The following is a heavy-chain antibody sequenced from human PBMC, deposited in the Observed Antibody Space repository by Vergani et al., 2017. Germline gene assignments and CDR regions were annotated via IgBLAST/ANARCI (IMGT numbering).Heavy chain of an antibody. Sequence: QVRLHESGPGLVKPSETLYLSCDVSGYSIRSGCYWGWMRQSPGRGLEWIGTFYYGRGTYYNPSLKSRASMSVDTSKNQFSLKLNSVTAADRAVYYCASLPTQRRRTSCLGPPFDFWGPGILFTVSS. J-gene: IGHJ4*02. CDR2: FYYGRGT. V-gene: IGHV4-38-2*01. D-gene: IGHD2-2*01. CDR1: GYSIRSGCY. CDR3: ASLPTQRRRTSCLGPPFDF.